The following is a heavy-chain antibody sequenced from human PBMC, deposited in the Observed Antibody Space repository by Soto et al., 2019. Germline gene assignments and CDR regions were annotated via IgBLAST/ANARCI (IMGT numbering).Heavy chain of an antibody. Sequence: QITLRESGPTLVKPTQTLTLTCTFSGFSLSPTGAGVAWFRQPPGKALEWLALIYWDDRRRYSPSLEGRLTIAKDTSKNEVVLTMTNMDTVDTGTYYCAHKAYYPGSGTCVQDCYMDVWGKGTTVTVSS. V-gene: IGHV2-5*02. J-gene: IGHJ6*03. CDR1: GFSLSPTGAG. CDR2: IYWDDRR. D-gene: IGHD3-10*01. CDR3: AHKAYYPGSGTCVQDCYMDV.